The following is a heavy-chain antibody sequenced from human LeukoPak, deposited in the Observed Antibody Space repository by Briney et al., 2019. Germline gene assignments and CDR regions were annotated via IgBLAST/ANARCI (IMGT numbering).Heavy chain of an antibody. D-gene: IGHD3-10*01. V-gene: IGHV1-2*04. J-gene: IGHJ4*02. CDR1: GYTFTGYY. CDR2: INPNSGGT. Sequence: VASVKVSCKASGYTFTGYYMHWVRQAPGQGLEWMGWINPNSGGTNYAQKFQGWVTMTRDTSISTVYMELSRLRSDDTAVYYCARENGSGSYEFDYWGQGTLVTVSS. CDR3: ARENGSGSYEFDY.